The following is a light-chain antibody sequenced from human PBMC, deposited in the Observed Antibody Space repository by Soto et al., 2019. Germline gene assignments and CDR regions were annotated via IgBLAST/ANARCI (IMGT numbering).Light chain of an antibody. CDR3: CSYAGSPWV. Sequence: QSVLTQPASVSGSPGQSITISCTGTSSDVGSYNLVSWYQQHPGKAPKLMIYEGSKRPSGVSNRFSGSKSGNTASLTISGLQAEDEADYYCCSYAGSPWVFGGGTKLTV. J-gene: IGLJ3*02. CDR1: SSDVGSYNL. V-gene: IGLV2-23*01. CDR2: EGS.